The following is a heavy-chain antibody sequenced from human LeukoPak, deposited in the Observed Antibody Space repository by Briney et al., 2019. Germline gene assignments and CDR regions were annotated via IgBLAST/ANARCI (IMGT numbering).Heavy chain of an antibody. D-gene: IGHD3-22*01. CDR2: IYYSGST. V-gene: IGHV4-39*07. Sequence: KASETLSLTCTVSGGSISSSSYYWGWIRQPPGKGLEWIGSIYYSGSTYYNPSLKSRVTISVDTSKNQFSLKLSSVTAADTAVYYCVSQSSYDSSGYYYHYWGQGTLVTVSS. CDR3: VSQSSYDSSGYYYHY. CDR1: GGSISSSSYY. J-gene: IGHJ4*02.